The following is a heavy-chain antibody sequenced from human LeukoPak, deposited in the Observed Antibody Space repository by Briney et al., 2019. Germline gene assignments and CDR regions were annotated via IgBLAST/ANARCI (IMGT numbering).Heavy chain of an antibody. Sequence: SETLSLTCAVSGGSISSSNWWSWVRQPPGKGLGWIEEIYHSGSTNYNPSLKSRVTISVDKSKNQFSLKLSSVTAADTAVYYCARRADYYGSGSHNTGIDYWGQGTLVTVFS. D-gene: IGHD3-10*01. J-gene: IGHJ4*02. CDR1: GGSISSSNW. CDR2: IYHSGST. V-gene: IGHV4-4*02. CDR3: ARRADYYGSGSHNTGIDY.